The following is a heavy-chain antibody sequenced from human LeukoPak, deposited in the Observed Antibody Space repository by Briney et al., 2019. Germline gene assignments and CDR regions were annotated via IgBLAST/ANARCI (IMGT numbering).Heavy chain of an antibody. CDR3: AKDLIGDYGGI. V-gene: IGHV3-30*18. Sequence: SGGSLRLSCAASGFTFSSYGMHWVRQAPGKGLEWVAVISYDGSNKYYADSVKGRFTNSRDNSKNTLYLQMNSLRAEDTAGYCCAKDLIGDYGGIWGQRTMVTVSS. CDR2: ISYDGSNK. CDR1: GFTFSSYG. D-gene: IGHD4-23*01. J-gene: IGHJ3*02.